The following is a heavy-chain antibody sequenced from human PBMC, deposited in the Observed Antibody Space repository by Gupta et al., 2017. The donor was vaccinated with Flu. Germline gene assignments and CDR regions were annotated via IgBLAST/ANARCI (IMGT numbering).Heavy chain of an antibody. Sequence: VLLVESGGGLVQPGSSLRLSCAASGFTFDDYTMPWVRPAPGKALDGFSGVSWNSDPTAYADSVRGRFTISRDNDNNSLYLQMTSLRTEDSALYYCAASCSSTKCYVSRYNYAMDLWGQVTTVTVSS. CDR3: AASCSSTKCYVSRYNYAMDL. D-gene: IGHD2-2*01. CDR1: GFTFDDYT. V-gene: IGHV3-9*01. J-gene: IGHJ6*02. CDR2: VSWNSDPT.